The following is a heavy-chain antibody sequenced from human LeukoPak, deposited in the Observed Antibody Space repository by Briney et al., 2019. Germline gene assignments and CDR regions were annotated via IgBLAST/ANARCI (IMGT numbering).Heavy chain of an antibody. V-gene: IGHV1-24*01. CDR2: FDPEDGET. CDR1: GYTLTELS. Sequence: GASVKVSCKVSGYTLTELSMHWVRQAPGKGLEWMGGFDPEDGETIYAQKFQGRVTITADESTSTAYMELSSLRSEDTAVYYCARGGYRYGYDYWGQGTLVTVSS. D-gene: IGHD5-18*01. CDR3: ARGGYRYGYDY. J-gene: IGHJ4*02.